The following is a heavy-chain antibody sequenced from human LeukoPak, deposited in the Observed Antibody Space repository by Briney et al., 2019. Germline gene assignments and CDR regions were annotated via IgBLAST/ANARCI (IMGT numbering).Heavy chain of an antibody. CDR2: INAGNGNT. CDR1: GYTFTNYA. J-gene: IGHJ4*02. D-gene: IGHD3-10*01. CDR3: ARDLPYYGSGSGTFDY. V-gene: IGHV1-3*01. Sequence: ASVKVSCKTSGYTFTNYAMNWVRQAPGQGLEWMGWINAGNGNTKYSQKFQGRVTITRDTSASTAYMELSSLRSEDTAVYYCARDLPYYGSGSGTFDYWGQGTLVTVSS.